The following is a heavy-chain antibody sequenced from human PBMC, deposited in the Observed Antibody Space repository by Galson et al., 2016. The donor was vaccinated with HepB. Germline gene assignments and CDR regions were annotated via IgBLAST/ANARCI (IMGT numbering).Heavy chain of an antibody. D-gene: IGHD1-26*01. CDR1: GFTFSRSA. J-gene: IGHJ4*02. Sequence: SLRLSCAASGFTFSRSAMNWVRQAPGKGLQWISYIDSSGSNKYYADSVKGRFTISRDNAKNALLLQVNSLRAEDTAIYYRAKEGPYSWNDYWGQGTLVTVSS. V-gene: IGHV3-48*03. CDR3: AKEGPYSWNDY. CDR2: IDSSGSNK.